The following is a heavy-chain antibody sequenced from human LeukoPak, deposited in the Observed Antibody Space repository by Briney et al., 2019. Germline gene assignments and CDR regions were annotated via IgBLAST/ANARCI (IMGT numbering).Heavy chain of an antibody. CDR3: ARGSYDILTGEGWFDP. CDR1: GGSISSSSYY. Sequence: PSETLSLTCTVSGGSISSSSYYWGWIRQPPGKGLEWIGSIYYSGSTYYNPSLKSRVTISVDTSKNQFSLKLSSVTAADTAVYYCARGSYDILTGEGWFDPWGQGTLVTVSS. J-gene: IGHJ5*02. V-gene: IGHV4-39*07. CDR2: IYYSGST. D-gene: IGHD3-9*01.